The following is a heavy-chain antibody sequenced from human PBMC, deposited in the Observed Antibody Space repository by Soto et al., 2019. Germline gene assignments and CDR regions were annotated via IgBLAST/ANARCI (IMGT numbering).Heavy chain of an antibody. CDR3: AREFGGVIVIREYFDY. J-gene: IGHJ4*02. Sequence: GGSLRLSCAASGFTFSSYWMSWVRQAPGKGLEWVANIKQDGSEKYYVDSVKGRFTISRDNAKNSLYLQMNSLRAEDTAVYYCAREFGGVIVIREYFDYWGQGTLVTVSS. CDR1: GFTFSSYW. V-gene: IGHV3-7*01. CDR2: IKQDGSEK. D-gene: IGHD3-16*02.